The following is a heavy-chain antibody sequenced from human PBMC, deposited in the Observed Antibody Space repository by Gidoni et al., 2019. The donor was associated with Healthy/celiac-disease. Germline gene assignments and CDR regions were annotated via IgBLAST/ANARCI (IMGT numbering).Heavy chain of an antibody. CDR3: ARDLEIVVVPAAIEYCGGDCYS. CDR2: ISSSSSYI. CDR1: GFTFSSYS. Sequence: SCAASGFTFSSYSMNCVRQAPGKGLEWVSSISSSSSYIYYADSVKGRFTISRDNAKNSLYLQMNSLRAEDTAVYYCARDLEIVVVPAAIEYCGGDCYSWGQGTLVTVSS. J-gene: IGHJ5*02. D-gene: IGHD2-2*02. V-gene: IGHV3-21*01.